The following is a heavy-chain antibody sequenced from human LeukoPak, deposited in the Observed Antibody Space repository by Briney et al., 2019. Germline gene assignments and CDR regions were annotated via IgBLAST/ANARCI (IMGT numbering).Heavy chain of an antibody. CDR2: IYYSGST. V-gene: IGHV4-38-2*01. D-gene: IGHD3-10*01. CDR3: ASGFDGSGLRDY. J-gene: IGHJ4*02. Sequence: SETLSLTCAVSGYSISSGYYWGWIRQPPGKGLEWIGSIYYSGSTYYNPSLKSRVTISVDTSKNQFSLKLSSVTAADTAVYYCASGFDGSGLRDYWGQGTLVTVSS. CDR1: GYSISSGYY.